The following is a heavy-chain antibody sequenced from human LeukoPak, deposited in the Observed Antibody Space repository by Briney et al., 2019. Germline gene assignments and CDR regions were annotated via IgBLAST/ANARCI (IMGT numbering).Heavy chain of an antibody. V-gene: IGHV3-33*08. CDR1: GFIFSTYS. D-gene: IGHD4-17*01. CDR3: ARDRDFKHDYGEPYFDY. CDR2: IWYDGSNK. Sequence: PGGSLRLSCTTSGFIFSTYSIHWVRQAPGKGLEWVAVIWYDGSNKYYADSVKGRFTISRDNSKNTLYLQMNSLRAEDTAVYYCARDRDFKHDYGEPYFDYWGQGTLVTVSS. J-gene: IGHJ4*02.